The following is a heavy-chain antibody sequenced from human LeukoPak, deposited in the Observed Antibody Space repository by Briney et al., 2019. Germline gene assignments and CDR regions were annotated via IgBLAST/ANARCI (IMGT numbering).Heavy chain of an antibody. CDR2: INSDGSST. Sequence: GGSLRLSCAASGFTFSSYWMHWVRQAPGEGLVWVSRINSDGSSTSYADSVKGRFTISRDNAKNTLYLQMNSLRAEDTAVYYCARDPSIYGDYGVSRRGNDMDVWGQGTTVTVSS. D-gene: IGHD4-17*01. J-gene: IGHJ6*02. CDR3: ARDPSIYGDYGVSRRGNDMDV. CDR1: GFTFSSYW. V-gene: IGHV3-74*01.